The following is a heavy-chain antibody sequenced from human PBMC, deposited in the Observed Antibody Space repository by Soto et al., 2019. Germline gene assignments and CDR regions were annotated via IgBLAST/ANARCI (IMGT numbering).Heavy chain of an antibody. D-gene: IGHD6-19*01. J-gene: IGHJ2*01. CDR2: IYSGGST. CDR1: GFTVSNNY. Sequence: EVQLVESGGDLVQPGGSLRLSCAASGFTVSNNYMSWVRQAPGKGLEWVSVIYSGGSTYYADSVQGRFTISRDNSKNTLYLQMTSLRAEDTAVYYCARPRMAVACNFDLWGRGTLVTVSS. CDR3: ARPRMAVACNFDL. V-gene: IGHV3-66*04.